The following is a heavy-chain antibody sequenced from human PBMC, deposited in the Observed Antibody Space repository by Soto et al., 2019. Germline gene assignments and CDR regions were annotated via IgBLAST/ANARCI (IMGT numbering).Heavy chain of an antibody. J-gene: IGHJ4*02. CDR3: ARAPYYYDSRGYWAY. V-gene: IGHV3-21*01. CDR2: ISSSSSYI. Sequence: GGSLRLSCAASGFTFSSYSMNWVRQAPGKGLEWVSSISSSSSYIYYADSVKGRFTISRDNAKNSPYLQMNSLRAEDTAVYYCARAPYYYDSRGYWAYWGQGTLVTVSS. D-gene: IGHD3-22*01. CDR1: GFTFSSYS.